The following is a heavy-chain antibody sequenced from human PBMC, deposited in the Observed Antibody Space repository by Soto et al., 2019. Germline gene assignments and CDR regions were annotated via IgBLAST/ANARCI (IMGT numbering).Heavy chain of an antibody. D-gene: IGHD3-22*01. CDR2: IKQDGSEK. CDR3: AREGSSGCYFGWFDP. Sequence: GGSLRLSCAASGFTFSRYWMSWVRQAPGKGLEWVANIKQDGSEKYYVDSGKSRLTISRDKANNSLYLQMNSLRAEDTAVYYCAREGSSGCYFGWFDPWGQGTLVTVSS. J-gene: IGHJ5*02. V-gene: IGHV3-7*01. CDR1: GFTFSRYW.